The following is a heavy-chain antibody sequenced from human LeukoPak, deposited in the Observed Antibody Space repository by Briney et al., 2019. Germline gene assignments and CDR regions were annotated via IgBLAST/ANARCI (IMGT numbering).Heavy chain of an antibody. CDR1: GFTFSNAW. CDR2: IKSDGSST. J-gene: IGHJ2*01. V-gene: IGHV3-74*01. CDR3: ARASLRAGSDWYFDL. D-gene: IGHD6-13*01. Sequence: PGGSLRLSCAASGFTFSNAWMSWVRQAPGKGLVWVSGIKSDGSSTTYADSVKGRFTISRDNAKNTLYLQMNSLRAEDTAVYYCARASLRAGSDWYFDLWGRGALVTVSS.